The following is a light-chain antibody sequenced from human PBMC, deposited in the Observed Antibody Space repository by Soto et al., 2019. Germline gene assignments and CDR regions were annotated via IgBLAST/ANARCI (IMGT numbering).Light chain of an antibody. V-gene: IGLV2-14*01. Sequence: QSALTQPASVSGSPGQSITISCTGTSTDVGGYNYVSWYQQHPGKAPKLIIYEVSNRPSGASNRFSGSKSGNTASLTISGLQAEDEADYYCSSYTSSSTYVFGTGTKVT. CDR2: EVS. CDR1: STDVGGYNY. J-gene: IGLJ1*01. CDR3: SSYTSSSTYV.